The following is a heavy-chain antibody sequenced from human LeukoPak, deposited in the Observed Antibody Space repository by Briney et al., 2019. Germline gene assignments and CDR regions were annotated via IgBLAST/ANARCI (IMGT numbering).Heavy chain of an antibody. J-gene: IGHJ6*02. CDR1: GFTFSSYA. Sequence: GGSLRLSCAASGFTFSSYAMSWVRQAPGKGLEWVSAISGSGGSTYYADSVKGRFTISRDNSKNTLYLQMNSLRAEDTAVYYCARESSGWFFLLYYYYGMDVWGQGTTVTVSS. CDR2: ISGSGGST. CDR3: ARESSGWFFLLYYYYGMDV. V-gene: IGHV3-23*01. D-gene: IGHD6-19*01.